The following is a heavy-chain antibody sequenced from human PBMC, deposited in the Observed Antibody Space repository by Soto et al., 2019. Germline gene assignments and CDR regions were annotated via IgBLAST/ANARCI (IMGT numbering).Heavy chain of an antibody. J-gene: IGHJ3*02. V-gene: IGHV3-53*02. CDR2: IYSAGST. CDR1: GFTVSSNY. Sequence: EVQLVETGGGLVQPGGSLRLSCAASGFTVSSNYMNWVRQAPGEGLEWVSVIYSAGSTYYADSVKGRFTISRDNSKNTLYLQMNSLRAEDTAIYYCARPVHPADEAFAIWGQGTMVTVSS. CDR3: ARPVHPADEAFAI.